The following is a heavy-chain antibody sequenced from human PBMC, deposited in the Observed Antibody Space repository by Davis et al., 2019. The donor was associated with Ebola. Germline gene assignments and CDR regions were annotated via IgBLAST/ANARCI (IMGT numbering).Heavy chain of an antibody. V-gene: IGHV1-69*13. Sequence: SVKVSCKASGGTFSSYAISWVRQAPGQGLEWMGGIIPIFGTANYAQKFQGRVTITADESTSTAYMELSSLRSDDTAVYYCARISGTYYGGGHWGQGTLVTVSS. CDR1: GGTFSSYA. CDR3: ARISGTYYGGGH. CDR2: IIPIFGTA. J-gene: IGHJ4*02. D-gene: IGHD1-26*01.